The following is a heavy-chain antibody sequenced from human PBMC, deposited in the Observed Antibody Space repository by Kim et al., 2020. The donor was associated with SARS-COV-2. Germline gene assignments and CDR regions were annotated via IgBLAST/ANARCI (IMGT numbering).Heavy chain of an antibody. CDR1: GYTFTSYY. Sequence: ASVKVSCKASGYTFTSYYMHWVRQAPGQGLEWMGIINPSGGSTSYAQKFQGRVTMTRDTSTSTVYMELSSLRSEDTAVYYCARDSGSYGEAGYYFDYWGQGTLVTVSS. CDR2: INPSGGST. V-gene: IGHV1-46*01. D-gene: IGHD1-26*01. CDR3: ARDSGSYGEAGYYFDY. J-gene: IGHJ4*02.